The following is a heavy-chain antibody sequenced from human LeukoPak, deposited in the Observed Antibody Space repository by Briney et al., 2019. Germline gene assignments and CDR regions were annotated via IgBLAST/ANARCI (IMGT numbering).Heavy chain of an antibody. Sequence: GGSLRLSCAASGFTFSSYAMHWVRQAPGKGLEWVAVISYDGSNKFYAESLKGRFTISRDNSKNTLYLQMNSLRAEDTAVYYCATDLGNSRSCPDRWGQGTLVTVSS. J-gene: IGHJ4*02. CDR3: ATDLGNSRSCPDR. CDR2: ISYDGSNK. CDR1: GFTFSSYA. V-gene: IGHV3-30*03. D-gene: IGHD1/OR15-1a*01.